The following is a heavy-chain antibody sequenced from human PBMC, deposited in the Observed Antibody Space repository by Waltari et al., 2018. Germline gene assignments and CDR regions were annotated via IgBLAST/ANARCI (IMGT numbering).Heavy chain of an antibody. CDR1: GGSISSGSYY. CDR3: ARDPYSTSSPYDAFDI. J-gene: IGHJ3*02. Sequence: QVQLQESGPGLVKPSQTLSLTCSVSGGSISSGSYYWSWIRQPPGKGLEWIGYISYSGGTYYTGSLKSLVSISIDRSKNLFSLKLNSVTAADTAVYYCARDPYSTSSPYDAFDIWGQGTRVAVSS. V-gene: IGHV4-30-4*08. CDR2: ISYSGGT. D-gene: IGHD6-6*01.